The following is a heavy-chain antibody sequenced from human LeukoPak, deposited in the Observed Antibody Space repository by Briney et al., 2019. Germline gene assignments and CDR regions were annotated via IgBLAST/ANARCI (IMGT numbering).Heavy chain of an antibody. V-gene: IGHV3-7*01. D-gene: IGHD2-15*01. CDR1: GFTFSSYW. J-gene: IGHJ3*01. CDR3: VRYCNGGSCYRAAFDV. CDR2: IKQDGSEK. Sequence: GGSLRLSCAASGFTFSSYWMSWVRQAPGKGLEWVANIKQDGSEKYYVDSVKGRFTISRDNAKNSLYLQMNSLRAEDTAVYYCVRYCNGGSCYRAAFDVWGPGTMVTVSS.